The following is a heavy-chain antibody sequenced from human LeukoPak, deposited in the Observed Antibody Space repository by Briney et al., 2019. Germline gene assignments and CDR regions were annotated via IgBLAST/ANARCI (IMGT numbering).Heavy chain of an antibody. CDR3: ARDLRYKADGQYSGYEFDY. V-gene: IGHV1-2*06. CDR1: GYTFTAYH. CDR2: INPNSGVT. J-gene: IGHJ4*02. D-gene: IGHD5-12*01. Sequence: ASVTVSCTASGYTFTAYHMHWVRQAPGQGLEWMGRINPNSGVTNYAQKVQGRVTMTRDASISTAYMELSRLRSDDTAVYYCARDLRYKADGQYSGYEFDYWGQGTLVTVSS.